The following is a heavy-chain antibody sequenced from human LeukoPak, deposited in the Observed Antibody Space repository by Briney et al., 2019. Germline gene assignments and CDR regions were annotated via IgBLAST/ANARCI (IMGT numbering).Heavy chain of an antibody. Sequence: KSSQTLSLTCTVSGGSISSGGYYWAWIRQPPEKGLEWIGSIYYSGTTYFNPSLKSRITISIDTSKNQFSLKLTSVTAADTAVYYCATGPPLGPGFWGQGTPVTVSS. D-gene: IGHD7-27*01. CDR1: GGSISSGGYY. V-gene: IGHV4-39*01. J-gene: IGHJ4*02. CDR3: ATGPPLGPGF. CDR2: IYYSGTT.